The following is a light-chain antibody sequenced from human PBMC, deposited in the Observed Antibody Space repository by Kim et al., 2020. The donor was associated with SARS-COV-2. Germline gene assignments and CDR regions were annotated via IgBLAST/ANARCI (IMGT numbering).Light chain of an antibody. CDR3: SSYTSSSRV. Sequence: SYELTQPPSVSVAPGKTARITCGGNNIGSKSVHWYQQKPGQAPVLVIYYDSDRPSGVSNRFSGSKSGNTASLTISGLQAEDEADYYCSSYTSSSRVFGGGTQLTVL. V-gene: IGLV3-21*01. CDR1: NIGSKS. J-gene: IGLJ3*02. CDR2: YDS.